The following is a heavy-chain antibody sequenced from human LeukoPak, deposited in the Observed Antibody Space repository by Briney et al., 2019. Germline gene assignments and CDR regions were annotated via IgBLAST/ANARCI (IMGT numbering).Heavy chain of an antibody. Sequence: SETLSLTCTVSGGSISSYYWSWIRQPAGKGLEWIGRIYTSGSTNYNPSLKSRVTISVDTSKNQFSLKLSSVTAADTAVYYCARDYQLLYSGSYYFDYWGQGTLVTVSS. CDR3: ARDYQLLYSGSYYFDY. V-gene: IGHV4-4*07. D-gene: IGHD2-2*02. J-gene: IGHJ4*02. CDR2: IYTSGST. CDR1: GGSISSYY.